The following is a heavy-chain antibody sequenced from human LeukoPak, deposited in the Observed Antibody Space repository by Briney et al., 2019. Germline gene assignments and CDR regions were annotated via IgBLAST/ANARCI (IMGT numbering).Heavy chain of an antibody. D-gene: IGHD4-17*01. V-gene: IGHV1-18*01. J-gene: IGHJ4*02. Sequence: ASVTVSCKASGYTFTSYGISWVRQAPGQGLEWMGWISAYNGNTNYAQKLQGRVTMTTDTSTSTAYMELRSLRSDDTAVYYCARDKYGDFLFDYWGQGTLVTVSS. CDR1: GYTFTSYG. CDR3: ARDKYGDFLFDY. CDR2: ISAYNGNT.